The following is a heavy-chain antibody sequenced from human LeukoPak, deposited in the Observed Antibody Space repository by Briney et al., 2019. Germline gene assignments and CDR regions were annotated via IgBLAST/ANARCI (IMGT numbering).Heavy chain of an antibody. CDR2: IRTEAYDGAT. CDR1: GFTFGDYA. J-gene: IGHJ6*03. V-gene: IGHV3-49*04. CDR3: TRTFGYYYFYMDV. Sequence: GGSLRLSCAASGFTFGDYAMSWVRQAPGKGLEWVGFIRTEAYDGATDYSASVKGRFTISRDDSKNIAYLQMNSLNTEDTAVYYCTRTFGYYYFYMDVWGKGTTVIVSS. D-gene: IGHD3-16*01.